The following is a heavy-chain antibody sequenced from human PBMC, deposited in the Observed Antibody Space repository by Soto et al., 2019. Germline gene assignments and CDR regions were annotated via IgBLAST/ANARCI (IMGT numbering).Heavy chain of an antibody. V-gene: IGHV4-4*02. CDR3: ARSFYESSSSAPFDY. J-gene: IGHJ4*02. Sequence: PSETLSLTCAVSSGSISSSNWWSWVRQPPGKGLEWIGEIYHSGSTNYNPSLKSRVTISVDKSKNQFSLKLSSVTAADTAVYYCARSFYESSSSAPFDYWGQGTLVTVSS. CDR1: SGSISSSNW. CDR2: IYHSGST. D-gene: IGHD6-6*01.